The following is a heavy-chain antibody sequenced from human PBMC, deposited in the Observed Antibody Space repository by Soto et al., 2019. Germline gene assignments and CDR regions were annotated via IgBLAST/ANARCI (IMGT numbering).Heavy chain of an antibody. CDR1: GFTFNTYA. CDR2: ISGSGFST. Sequence: SLRLSCAASGFTFNTYAMSWVRQAPGQGLEWVSAISGSGFSTYYADSVKGRFSISSDSSKNTLFLQMNSLRADDTAVYFCATFTFGRTFDTWGQATMVTVSS. V-gene: IGHV3-23*01. D-gene: IGHD3-16*01. J-gene: IGHJ3*02. CDR3: ATFTFGRTFDT.